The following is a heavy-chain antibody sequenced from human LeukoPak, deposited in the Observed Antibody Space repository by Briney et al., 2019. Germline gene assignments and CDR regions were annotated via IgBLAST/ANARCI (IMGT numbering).Heavy chain of an antibody. J-gene: IGHJ4*02. CDR1: GFTFSTAW. CDR2: IKTKTDGGTT. Sequence: GGSLRLSCAVSGFTFSTAWMSWVRQAPGKGLEWVGRIKTKTDGGTTEYAAPVKGRFTISRDDSENTLYLQMNSLRAEDTAAYYCAKDQHDYGYWGQGTLVTVSS. D-gene: IGHD4-17*01. CDR3: AKDQHDYGY. V-gene: IGHV3-15*01.